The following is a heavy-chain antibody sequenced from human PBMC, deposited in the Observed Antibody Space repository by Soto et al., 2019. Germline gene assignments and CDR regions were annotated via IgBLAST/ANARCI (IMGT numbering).Heavy chain of an antibody. Sequence: GGSLRLSCAASGFTFSGYEMNWVRQAPGKGLEWISYISGSGTTIYYADSVKGRFTISRDNAKKSLYLRMNSLRAEDTAVYYCAREVTVFGVIIPTPMDVWGQGTTVTVSS. V-gene: IGHV3-48*03. D-gene: IGHD3-3*01. CDR3: AREVTVFGVIIPTPMDV. J-gene: IGHJ6*02. CDR1: GFTFSGYE. CDR2: ISGSGTTI.